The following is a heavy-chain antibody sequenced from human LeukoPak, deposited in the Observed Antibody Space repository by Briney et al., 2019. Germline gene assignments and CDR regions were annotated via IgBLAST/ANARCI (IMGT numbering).Heavy chain of an antibody. CDR1: GFTFSNYG. J-gene: IGHJ4*02. D-gene: IGHD5-18*01. CDR2: TDTSGVIT. CDR3: AKGDTGVIRRYYLDS. V-gene: IGHV3-23*05. Sequence: LPEGSLRLSCAASGFTFSNYGMNWVRQAPGKGLEWVSVTDTSGVITYYTDSVKGRFTISRDNSKNTLNLQMDSLRVEDTAVYYCAKGDTGVIRRYYLDSWGQGTLVTVSS.